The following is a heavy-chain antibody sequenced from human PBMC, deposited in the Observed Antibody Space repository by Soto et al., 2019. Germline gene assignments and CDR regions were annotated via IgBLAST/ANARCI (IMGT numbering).Heavy chain of an antibody. CDR1: GGSISSYY. CDR3: TRANYFDY. CDR2: IYYSGST. J-gene: IGHJ4*02. Sequence: SETLSLTCTVSGGSISSYYWSWIRQPPGKGLEWIGYIYYSGSTNYNPSLKSRVTISVDTSRNQFSLRLRSVSAAGTAVYYCTRANYFDYWGQGTLVTVSS. V-gene: IGHV4-59*01.